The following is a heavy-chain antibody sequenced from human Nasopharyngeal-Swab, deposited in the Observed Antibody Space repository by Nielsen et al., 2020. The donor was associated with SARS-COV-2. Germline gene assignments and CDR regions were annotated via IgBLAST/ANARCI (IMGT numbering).Heavy chain of an antibody. CDR1: GGSFSGYY. Sequence: SETLSLTCAVYGGSFSGYYWSWIRQPPGKGLEWIGEINHSGSTNYNPSLKSRVTISVDTSKNQFSLKLSSVTAADTAVYYCASNWNYPLDYWGQGTLVTVSS. V-gene: IGHV4-34*01. J-gene: IGHJ4*02. CDR3: ASNWNYPLDY. D-gene: IGHD1-7*01. CDR2: INHSGST.